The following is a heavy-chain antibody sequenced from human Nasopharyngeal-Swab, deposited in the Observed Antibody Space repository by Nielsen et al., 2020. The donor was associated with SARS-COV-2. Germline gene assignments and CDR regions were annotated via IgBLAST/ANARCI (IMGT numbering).Heavy chain of an antibody. Sequence: SETLSLTCTVSGYSISSGYYWGWIRQPPGKGLEWIGSIYHSGSTNYNPSLKSRVTISVDKSKNQFSLKLSSVTAADTAVYYCASRTYYYGSGRNFDYWGQGTLVTVSS. CDR3: ASRTYYYGSGRNFDY. D-gene: IGHD3-10*01. CDR1: GYSISSGYY. CDR2: IYHSGST. V-gene: IGHV4-38-2*02. J-gene: IGHJ4*02.